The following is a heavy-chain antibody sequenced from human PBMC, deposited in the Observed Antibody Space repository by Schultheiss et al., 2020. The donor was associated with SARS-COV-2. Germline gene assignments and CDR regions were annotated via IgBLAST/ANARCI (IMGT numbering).Heavy chain of an antibody. J-gene: IGHJ6*02. CDR2: IYYSGST. V-gene: IGHV4-59*12. D-gene: IGHD2-2*01. Sequence: SETLSLTCAVYGGSFSGYYWSWIRQPPGKGLDWIGYIYYSGSTNYNPSLKSRVTISVDTSKNQFSLKLSSVTAADTAVYYCARGRTYCSSPSCYRLVRYYYYAMDVWGQGTLVTVSS. CDR1: GGSFSGYY. CDR3: ARGRTYCSSPSCYRLVRYYYYAMDV.